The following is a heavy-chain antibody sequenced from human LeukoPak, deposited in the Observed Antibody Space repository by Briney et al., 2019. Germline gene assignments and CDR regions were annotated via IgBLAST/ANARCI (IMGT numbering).Heavy chain of an antibody. V-gene: IGHV3-15*01. J-gene: IGHJ4*02. CDR1: GFTFSNAW. CDR2: IKSKTDGRTT. D-gene: IGHD4-17*01. Sequence: GGSLRLSCAASGFTFSNAWMTWVRQAPGKGLEWVGLIKSKTDGRTTDYAAPVQGRFTISRDDSKNTLYLQMSGLRTEDTAVYYCITRGTAATNPDYWGQGTLVTVSS. CDR3: ITRGTAATNPDY.